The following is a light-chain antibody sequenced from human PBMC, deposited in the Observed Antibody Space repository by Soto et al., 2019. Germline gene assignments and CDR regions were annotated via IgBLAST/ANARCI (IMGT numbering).Light chain of an antibody. J-gene: IGKJ4*01. V-gene: IGKV3-15*01. CDR1: HNIRDK. CDR2: AAS. CDR3: QRYRNSPLS. Sequence: EIVLTQSPATLSVSPGERVTLSCRASHNIRDKLAWYQQKPGQAPRLLIYAASPRVTGVPARFSGSGSGTDFPLPLRTLQFGVFLFFYLQRYRNSPLSFG.